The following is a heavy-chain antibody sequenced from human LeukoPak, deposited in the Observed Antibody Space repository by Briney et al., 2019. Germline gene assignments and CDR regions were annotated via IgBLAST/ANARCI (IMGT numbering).Heavy chain of an antibody. CDR3: AGGAYYYDSSEALHY. V-gene: IGHV1-8*01. J-gene: IGHJ4*02. CDR1: GYTFTSYD. CDR2: MDPNSGNT. Sequence: GASVKVSCKASGYTFTSYDINWARQATGQGLEWMGWMDPNSGNTGYAQKFQGRVTMTRNTSISTAYMELSSLRSEDTAVYYCAGGAYYYDSSEALHYWGQGTLVTVSS. D-gene: IGHD3-22*01.